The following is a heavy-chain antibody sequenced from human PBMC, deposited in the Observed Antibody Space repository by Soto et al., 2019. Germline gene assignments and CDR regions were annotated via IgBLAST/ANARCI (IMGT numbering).Heavy chain of an antibody. CDR2: ISPGDSDT. Sequence: GGSLRLSCAASGFTFSSHTMSWVRQLPGKGLEWMIIISPGDSDTRYSPSFQGQVTISADKSISTAYLQWSRLKASDTAMYYCATSEQQLVLSAFDIWGQGTMVTVSS. D-gene: IGHD6-13*01. J-gene: IGHJ3*02. CDR3: ATSEQQLVLSAFDI. V-gene: IGHV5-51*01. CDR1: GFTFSSHT.